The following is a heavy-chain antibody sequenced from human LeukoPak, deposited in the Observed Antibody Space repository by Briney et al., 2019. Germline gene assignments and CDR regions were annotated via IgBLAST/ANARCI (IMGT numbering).Heavy chain of an antibody. CDR1: GFTFSSYG. CDR2: IWYDGSNK. V-gene: IGHV3-33*01. Sequence: PGRSLRLSCAASGFTFSSYGMHWVRQAPGKGLEWVAVIWYDGSNKYYADSVKGRFTISRDNSKNTLYLQMNSLRAEDTAVYYCARGNFRGSPPRAWFDPWGQGTLATVSS. D-gene: IGHD3-16*01. CDR3: ARGNFRGSPPRAWFDP. J-gene: IGHJ5*02.